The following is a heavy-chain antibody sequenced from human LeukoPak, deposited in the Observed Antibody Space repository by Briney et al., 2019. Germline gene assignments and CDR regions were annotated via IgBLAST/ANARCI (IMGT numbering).Heavy chain of an antibody. D-gene: IGHD3-3*01. J-gene: IGHJ4*02. CDR3: ANRHDDFWSGTYYFDY. Sequence: PGGSLRLSCAASGFTFSSYGMHWVRQAPGRGLEWVALLWYDGTNENYADSVKGRFTISRDNSKNTLYLQMNSLRVEDTAVYYCANRHDDFWSGTYYFDYWGQGTLVTVSS. CDR2: LWYDGTNE. V-gene: IGHV3-33*08. CDR1: GFTFSSYG.